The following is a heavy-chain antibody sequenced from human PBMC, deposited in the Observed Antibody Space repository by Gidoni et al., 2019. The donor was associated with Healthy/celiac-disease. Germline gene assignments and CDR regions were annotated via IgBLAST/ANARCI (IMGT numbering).Heavy chain of an antibody. V-gene: IGHV4-30-2*01. CDR1: GGSISSACYS. J-gene: IGHJ4*02. CDR3: ARVVGGSGAVGV. D-gene: IGHD3-3*01. Sequence: QLQLQESGSGLVQPSQTLSLTCAVSGGSISSACYSWSWIRQPPGKGLEWIGYIYHRGSTYYNPSLKSRVTIAVDRSKNQFSLKLSSVTAADTAVYYCARVVGGSGAVGVWGQGTLVTVSS. CDR2: IYHRGST.